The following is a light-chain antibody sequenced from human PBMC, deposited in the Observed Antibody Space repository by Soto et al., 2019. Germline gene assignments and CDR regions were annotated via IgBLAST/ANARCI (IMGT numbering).Light chain of an antibody. Sequence: DIQVTQSPHTLSASVGDRVTITCRASQTISTWMAWYQQKPGKAPKLLVYDASTLQSGVASRFSGSGSGTEFTLIISGLQPDDSATYYCQQYTNTNNPWMFGQGSKV. CDR3: QQYTNTNNPWM. V-gene: IGKV1-5*01. CDR2: DAS. CDR1: QTISTW. J-gene: IGKJ1*01.